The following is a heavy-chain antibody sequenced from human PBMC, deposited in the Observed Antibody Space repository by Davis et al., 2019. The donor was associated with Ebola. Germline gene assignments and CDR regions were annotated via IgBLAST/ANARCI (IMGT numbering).Heavy chain of an antibody. CDR1: GGSFSGYY. CDR2: IYHSGST. V-gene: IGHV4-34*01. D-gene: IGHD2-2*02. J-gene: IGHJ6*02. CDR3: ARETIVVVPAAIRGSMDV. Sequence: SQTLSLTCAVYGGSFSGYYWSWIRQPPGKGLEWIGEIYHSGSTNYNPSLKSRVTISVDKSKNQFSLKLSSVTAADTAVYYCARETIVVVPAAIRGSMDVWGQGTTVTVSS.